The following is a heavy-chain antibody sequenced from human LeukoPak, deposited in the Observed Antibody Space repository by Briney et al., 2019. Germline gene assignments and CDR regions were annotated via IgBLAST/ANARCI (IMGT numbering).Heavy chain of an antibody. V-gene: IGHV1-2*02. CDR1: GYTFSDYY. D-gene: IGHD2-15*01. CDR3: ARGTVVSRVAAAAY. CDR2: INPESGDT. J-gene: IGHJ4*02. Sequence: ASVKVSCKASGYTFSDYYIYWVRQAPGQGLEWMGWINPESGDTRSAQNFQGRLTMTRDTSISTVYMELRRLRSDDTARFYCARGTVVSRVAAAAYWGQGSLVTVS.